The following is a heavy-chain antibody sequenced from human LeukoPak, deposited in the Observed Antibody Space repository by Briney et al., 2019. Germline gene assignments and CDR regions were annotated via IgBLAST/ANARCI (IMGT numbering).Heavy chain of an antibody. Sequence: ASVKVSCKTSGYTFSSYDINWVRQATGQGLEWMGWMNPNSGNTGYAQKFQGRVTISRNTSITTAYMELSSLKSEDTAVYYCARGYEGLPDDYWGQGTLVTVSS. J-gene: IGHJ4*02. CDR2: MNPNSGNT. CDR1: GYTFSSYD. CDR3: ARGYEGLPDDY. V-gene: IGHV1-8*03. D-gene: IGHD2-21*02.